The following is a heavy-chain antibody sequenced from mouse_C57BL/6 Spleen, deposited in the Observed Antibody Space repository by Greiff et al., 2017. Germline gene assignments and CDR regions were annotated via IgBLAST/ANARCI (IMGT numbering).Heavy chain of an antibody. J-gene: IGHJ1*03. CDR2: ISSGGRYT. CDR3: GRQITTVVATDWYFDV. V-gene: IGHV5-6*01. D-gene: IGHD1-1*01. Sequence: VQLVESGGDLVKPGGSLKLSCAASGFTFSSYGMSWVRQTPDKRLEWVATISSGGRYTYYPDSVKGRFTISRDNAKNTLYLQMSRLKSEDTAMYYGGRQITTVVATDWYFDVWGTGTTVTVSS. CDR1: GFTFSSYG.